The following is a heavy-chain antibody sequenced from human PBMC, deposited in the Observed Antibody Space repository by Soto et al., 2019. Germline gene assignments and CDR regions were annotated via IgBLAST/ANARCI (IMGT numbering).Heavy chain of an antibody. V-gene: IGHV4-59*08. Sequence: SETLSLTCTVSGGSISSYYWSWIRQPPGKGLEWIGYIYYSGSTNYNPSLKSRVTISVDTSKNQFSLKLSSVTAADTAVYFCASLNDFWSGYSSGWFDPWGQGTLVTVSS. CDR3: ASLNDFWSGYSSGWFDP. CDR1: GGSISSYY. J-gene: IGHJ5*02. D-gene: IGHD3-3*01. CDR2: IYYSGST.